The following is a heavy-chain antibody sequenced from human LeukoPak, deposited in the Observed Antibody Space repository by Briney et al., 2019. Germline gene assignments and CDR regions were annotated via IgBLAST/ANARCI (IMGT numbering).Heavy chain of an antibody. D-gene: IGHD4-23*01. J-gene: IGHJ5*02. V-gene: IGHV4-39*07. Sequence: PSETLSLTCTVSGGSISSSSYYWSWIRQPPGKGLEWIGSIYYSGSTYYNPSLKSRVTISVDTSKNQFSLKLSSVTAADTAVYYCARGTVKVVTPEPWFDPWGQGTLVTVSS. CDR1: GGSISSSSYY. CDR2: IYYSGST. CDR3: ARGTVKVVTPEPWFDP.